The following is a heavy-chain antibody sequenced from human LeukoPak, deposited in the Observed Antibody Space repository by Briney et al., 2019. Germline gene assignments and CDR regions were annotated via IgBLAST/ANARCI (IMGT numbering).Heavy chain of an antibody. CDR1: GFTFSSYA. J-gene: IGHJ4*02. V-gene: IGHV3-64*01. CDR3: AREWRGTIFGALDY. D-gene: IGHD3-3*01. CDR2: ISSNGGST. Sequence: QPGGSLRLSCAASGFTFSSYAMHWVRQAPGKGLEYVSAISSNGGSTYYANSVKGRFTISRDNSKNTLYLQMGSLRAEDMAVYYCAREWRGTIFGALDYWGQGTLVTVSS.